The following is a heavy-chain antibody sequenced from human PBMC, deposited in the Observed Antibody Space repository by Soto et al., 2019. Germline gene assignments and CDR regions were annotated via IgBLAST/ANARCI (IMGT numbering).Heavy chain of an antibody. CDR3: AREGPAPYYYYGMDV. J-gene: IGHJ6*02. Sequence: QVQLVQSRGEVKKPGASVKVSCKTSGYCFTTYGISWVRQAPGQGLEWMGWISGYNGNTNYAQNLQGRVTMTTDTSTSTAYMELRSLTSDDTAVYYCAREGPAPYYYYGMDVWGQGSTVTVSS. CDR2: ISGYNGNT. V-gene: IGHV1-18*01. CDR1: GYCFTTYG.